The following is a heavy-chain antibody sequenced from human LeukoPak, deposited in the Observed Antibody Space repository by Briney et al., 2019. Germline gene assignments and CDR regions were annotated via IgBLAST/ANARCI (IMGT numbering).Heavy chain of an antibody. Sequence: SETLSLTCTVSGGSFSSGSYYWSWIRQPPGKGLEWIGYIYYSGSTYYNPSLKSRVTISVDTSKNQFSLKLSSVTAADTAVYYCARAQLGGTFDYWGQGTLVTVSS. CDR2: IYYSGST. V-gene: IGHV4-30-4*08. CDR1: GGSFSSGSYY. J-gene: IGHJ4*02. CDR3: ARAQLGGTFDY. D-gene: IGHD7-27*01.